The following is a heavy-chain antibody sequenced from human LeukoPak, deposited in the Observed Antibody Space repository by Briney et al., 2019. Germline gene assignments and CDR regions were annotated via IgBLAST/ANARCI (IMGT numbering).Heavy chain of an antibody. CDR2: IVVGSGNT. Sequence: ASVKVSCKASGFTFTSSALQWVRPARGQRLEWIGWIVVGSGNTNYAQKFQERVTITRDMSTSTAYMELSSLRSEDTAVYYCAALGRYCSGGSCYSDFDYWGQGTLVTVSS. CDR3: AALGRYCSGGSCYSDFDY. D-gene: IGHD2-15*01. V-gene: IGHV1-58*01. CDR1: GFTFTSSA. J-gene: IGHJ4*02.